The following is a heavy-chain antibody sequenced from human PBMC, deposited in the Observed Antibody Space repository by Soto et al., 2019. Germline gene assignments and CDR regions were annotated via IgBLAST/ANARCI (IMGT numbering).Heavy chain of an antibody. D-gene: IGHD6-13*01. CDR2: IYPGDSDT. Sequence: EVQLVQSGAEVKKPGESLKISCKGSGYSFTSYWIGWVRQMPGKGLEWMGIIYPGDSDTRYSPSFQGQVTISADKSISTASLQWSSLKASATAMYYCARTSAAGKYYYGMDVWGQGTTVTVSS. J-gene: IGHJ6*02. V-gene: IGHV5-51*01. CDR1: GYSFTSYW. CDR3: ARTSAAGKYYYGMDV.